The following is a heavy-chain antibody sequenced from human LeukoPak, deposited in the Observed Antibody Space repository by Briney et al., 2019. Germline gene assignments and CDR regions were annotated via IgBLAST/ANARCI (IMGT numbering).Heavy chain of an antibody. CDR2: IYDSGTT. CDR1: GGSFGNYY. J-gene: IGHJ3*02. Sequence: PSETLSLTCTVSGGSFGNYYWSWIRQPPGKGLEWIGYIYDSGTTNYNPSLKSRVTISVDTATNQFSLKLRSVTAADTAVYYCARDFSAAFDIWGQGTMVTVSS. V-gene: IGHV4-59*01. D-gene: IGHD2/OR15-2a*01. CDR3: ARDFSAAFDI.